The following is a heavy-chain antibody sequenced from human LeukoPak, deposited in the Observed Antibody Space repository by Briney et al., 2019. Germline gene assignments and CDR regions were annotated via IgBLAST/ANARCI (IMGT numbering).Heavy chain of an antibody. Sequence: SENLSLTCTVSGGSISSGGYYWSWIRQHPGKGLEWIGYIYYSGSTYYNPSLKSRVTISVDTSKNQFSLKLSSVTAADTAVYYCARGVYSYGYRFPYYFDYWGQGTLVTVSS. D-gene: IGHD5-18*01. J-gene: IGHJ4*02. CDR3: ARGVYSYGYRFPYYFDY. V-gene: IGHV4-31*03. CDR2: IYYSGST. CDR1: GGSISSGGYY.